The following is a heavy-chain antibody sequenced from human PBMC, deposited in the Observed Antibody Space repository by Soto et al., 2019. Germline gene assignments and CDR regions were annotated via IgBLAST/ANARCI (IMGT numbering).Heavy chain of an antibody. J-gene: IGHJ5*02. Sequence: QVQLVQSGAEVKKPGSSVKVSCTASGGTFSSYAISWVRQAPGQGLEWMGGIIPIFGTANYAQKFKGRVTITEDESTSPAYMELSSLRSEDTAVYYCARGRGSIEAAGIGDWFDPWGQGTLVTVSS. V-gene: IGHV1-69*01. CDR2: IIPIFGTA. CDR3: ARGRGSIEAAGIGDWFDP. D-gene: IGHD6-13*01. CDR1: GGTFSSYA.